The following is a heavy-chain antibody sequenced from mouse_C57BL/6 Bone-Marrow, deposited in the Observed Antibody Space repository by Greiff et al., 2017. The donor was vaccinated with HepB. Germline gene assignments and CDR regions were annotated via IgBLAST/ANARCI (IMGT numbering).Heavy chain of an antibody. CDR2: IRSKSSNYAT. CDR1: GFTFNTYA. D-gene: IGHD1-1*01. Sequence: EAGGGLVQPKGSLKLSCAASGFTFNTYAMHWVRQAPGKGLEWVARIRSKSSNYATYYADTVKDRFTISRDDSQSMLYLQMNKLKTEDTAMYYCVRKGSSFYAMDYWGQGTSVTVSS. CDR3: VRKGSSFYAMDY. V-gene: IGHV10-3*01. J-gene: IGHJ4*01.